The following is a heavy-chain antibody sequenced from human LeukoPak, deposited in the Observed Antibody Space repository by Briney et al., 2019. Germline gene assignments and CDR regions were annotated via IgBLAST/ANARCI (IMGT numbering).Heavy chain of an antibody. D-gene: IGHD4-17*01. J-gene: IGHJ4*02. CDR1: GFTFSSYG. CDR3: AKDQATVTTEYFDY. Sequence: PGGSLRLSCAASGFTFSSYGMHWVRQAPGKGLEWVAVISYDGSNKYYADSVKGRFTISRDNSKNTLYLQMNSLRAEDTAVYYCAKDQATVTTEYFDYWGQGTLVTVSS. V-gene: IGHV3-30*18. CDR2: ISYDGSNK.